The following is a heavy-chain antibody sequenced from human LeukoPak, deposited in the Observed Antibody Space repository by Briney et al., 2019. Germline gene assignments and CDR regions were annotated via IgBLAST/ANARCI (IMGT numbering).Heavy chain of an antibody. J-gene: IGHJ4*02. D-gene: IGHD5-18*01. CDR3: ATYRQVLLPFES. Sequence: GGSLRLSCAASGFTFSTFAMIWVRQPPGKGLEWVSSIFPSGGEIHYADSLRGRFTISRDNSKSTLSLQMNSLRVEDTAIYYRATYRQVLLPFESWGQGTLVTVSS. CDR2: IFPSGGEI. CDR1: GFTFSTFA. V-gene: IGHV3-23*01.